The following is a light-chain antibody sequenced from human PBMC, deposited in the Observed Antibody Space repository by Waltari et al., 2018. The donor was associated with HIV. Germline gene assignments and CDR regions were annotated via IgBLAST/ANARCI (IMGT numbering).Light chain of an antibody. V-gene: IGKV1-39*01. CDR3: RQSHSVPFT. CDR1: QDIKTE. Sequence: DIQMTQSPSSLSASPGYTITITCRTSQDIKTELNWYQQKPGKAPKLLVYAASGFHSGVPARISGSGSGTDFTLTINTLQPDDSATYFCRQSHSVPFTFGAGTKVDVK. CDR2: AAS. J-gene: IGKJ4*01.